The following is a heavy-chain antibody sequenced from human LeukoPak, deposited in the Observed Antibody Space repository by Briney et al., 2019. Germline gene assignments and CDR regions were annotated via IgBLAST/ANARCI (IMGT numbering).Heavy chain of an antibody. CDR1: GYSFTSYW. J-gene: IGHJ4*02. D-gene: IGHD2-15*01. CDR3: ARTRGAAWGYFDY. V-gene: IGHV5-51*01. CDR2: IYPGDSDT. Sequence: GESLQISCQGSGYSFTSYWIGWVRQMPGKGLEWMGIIYPGDSDTRYSPSFQGQVTISADKSISTAYLQWSSLKASDTAMYYCARTRGAAWGYFDYWGQGTLVTVSS.